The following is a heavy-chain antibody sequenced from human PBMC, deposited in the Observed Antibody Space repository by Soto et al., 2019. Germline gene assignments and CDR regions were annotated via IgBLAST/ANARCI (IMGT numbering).Heavy chain of an antibody. D-gene: IGHD1-26*01. V-gene: IGHV4-4*02. CDR2: IYHSGST. Sequence: QVQLQESGPGLVKPSGTLSLTCAVSGGSISSSNWWSWVRQPTGKGLEWIGEIYHSGSTDYNPSLKRGVTLIVDKSRYPFSRTLGFVTGAVTAVYSCASDPEVGATDDDYWGQGITVTDSS. CDR1: GGSISSSNW. CDR3: ASDPEVGATDDDY. J-gene: IGHJ4*02.